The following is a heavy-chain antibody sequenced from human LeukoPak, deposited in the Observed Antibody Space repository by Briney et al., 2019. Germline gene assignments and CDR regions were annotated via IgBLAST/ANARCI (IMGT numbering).Heavy chain of an antibody. CDR2: INYSGTT. Sequence: SETLSLTCTVSGGAISSDNYYRGWIRQPPGKGLEWIGSINYSGTTYYNPSLKSRVSISVDTSRTQFSLRLSSVTAADTAVYYCARLSDYWGQGTLVTVSS. J-gene: IGHJ4*02. CDR1: GGAISSDNYY. CDR3: ARLSDY. V-gene: IGHV4-39*01.